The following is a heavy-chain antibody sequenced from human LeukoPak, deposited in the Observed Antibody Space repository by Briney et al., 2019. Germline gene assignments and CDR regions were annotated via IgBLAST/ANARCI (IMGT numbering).Heavy chain of an antibody. CDR1: GGTFSSYA. CDR3: ARGMLAARPLDAFDI. J-gene: IGHJ3*02. V-gene: IGHV1-69*13. CDR2: IIPIFGTA. D-gene: IGHD6-6*01. Sequence: GASVKVSCKASGGTFSSYAISWVRQAPGQGLEWMGGIIPIFGTANYAQKFQGRVTITADESTSTAYMELSSLRSEDTAVYYCARGMLAARPLDAFDIWGQGTMVTVSS.